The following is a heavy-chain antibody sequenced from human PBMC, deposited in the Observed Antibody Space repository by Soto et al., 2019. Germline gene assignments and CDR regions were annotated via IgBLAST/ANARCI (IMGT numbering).Heavy chain of an antibody. J-gene: IGHJ6*03. CDR3: ARDRGYERSYYYYYYMDV. CDR1: GFTFSSYS. V-gene: IGHV3-48*01. Sequence: GGSLRLSCAASGFTFSSYSMNWVRQAPGKGLEWVSYISSSSSTIYYADSVKGRFTISRDNAKNSLYLQMNSLRAEDTAVYYCARDRGYERSYYYYYYMDVWGKGTTVTVSS. CDR2: ISSSSSTI. D-gene: IGHD5-12*01.